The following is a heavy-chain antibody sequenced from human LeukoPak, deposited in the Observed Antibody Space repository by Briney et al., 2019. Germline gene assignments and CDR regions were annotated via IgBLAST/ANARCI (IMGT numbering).Heavy chain of an antibody. V-gene: IGHV4-34*01. D-gene: IGHD6-19*01. Sequence: PSETLSLTCAVYGGSFSGYYWSWIRQPPGKGLEWIGEINHSGSTNYNPSLKSRVTISVDTSKNQFSLKLSSVTAADTAVYYCARLSSSGWYASPHDASDIWGQGTMVTVSS. CDR1: GGSFSGYY. J-gene: IGHJ3*02. CDR2: INHSGST. CDR3: ARLSSSGWYASPHDASDI.